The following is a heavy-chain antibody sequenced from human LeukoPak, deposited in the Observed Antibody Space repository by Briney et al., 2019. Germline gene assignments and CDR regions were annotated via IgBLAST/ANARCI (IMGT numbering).Heavy chain of an antibody. CDR1: GFTFSSYE. J-gene: IGHJ6*02. Sequence: GGSLRLSCAASGFTFSSYEMNWVRQAPGKGLEWVSYISSSGSTIYYADSVKGRLTISRDNAKNSLYLQMNSLRAEDTAVYYCAREYCSGGSCYRIEFMDVWGQGTTVTVSS. CDR2: ISSSGSTI. CDR3: AREYCSGGSCYRIEFMDV. D-gene: IGHD2-15*01. V-gene: IGHV3-48*03.